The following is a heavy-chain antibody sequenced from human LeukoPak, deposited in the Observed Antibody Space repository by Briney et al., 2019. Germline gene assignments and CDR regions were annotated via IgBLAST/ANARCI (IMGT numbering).Heavy chain of an antibody. CDR3: ARDLIWNYVSWYFDL. CDR2: ISSSSSYI. Sequence: PGGSLRLSCAASGFTFSSYSMNWVRQAPGKGLEWVSSISSSSSYIYYADSVKGRFTISRDNAKNSLYLQMNSLRAEDTAVYYCARDLIWNYVSWYFDLWGRGTLVTVSS. CDR1: GFTFSSYS. D-gene: IGHD1-7*01. J-gene: IGHJ2*01. V-gene: IGHV3-21*01.